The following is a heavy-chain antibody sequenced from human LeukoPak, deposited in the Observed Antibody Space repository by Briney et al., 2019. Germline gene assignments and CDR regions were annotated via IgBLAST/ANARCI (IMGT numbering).Heavy chain of an antibody. V-gene: IGHV1-2*02. CDR2: INPNSGGT. D-gene: IGHD3-10*01. J-gene: IGHJ4*02. CDR3: ARDRELRIRGVIPPLY. CDR1: GYTFTGYY. Sequence: ASVKVSCKASGYTFTGYYMHWVRQAPGQGLEWMGWINPNSGGTNYAQKFQGRVTMTRDTSISTAYMELSRLRSDDTAVYYCARDRELRIRGVIPPLYWGQGTLVTVSS.